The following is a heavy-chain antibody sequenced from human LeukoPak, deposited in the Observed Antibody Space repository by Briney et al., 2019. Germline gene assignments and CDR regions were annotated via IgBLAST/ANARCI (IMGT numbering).Heavy chain of an antibody. CDR1: GFTFSSYS. Sequence: GGSLRLSCAASGFTFSSYSMHWVRQPPGKGLEWVAVISNDGRVKYYADSAKGRFTISRDNSKSTLCLQMDNLRAEDTALYYCARALFPVVPTAYNWFDPWGQGTLVTVSS. CDR3: ARALFPVVPTAYNWFDP. D-gene: IGHD2-2*01. V-gene: IGHV3-30*04. CDR2: ISNDGRVK. J-gene: IGHJ5*02.